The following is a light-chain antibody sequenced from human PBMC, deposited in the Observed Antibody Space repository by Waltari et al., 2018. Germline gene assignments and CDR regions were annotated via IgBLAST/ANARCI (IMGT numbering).Light chain of an antibody. CDR2: QDT. CDR1: IVTKKY. V-gene: IGLV3-27*01. J-gene: IGLJ3*02. Sequence: FDLTQPSSVSVSPGQTARITCSGDIVTKKYTRWFQQKPGRAPLLLIYQDTERPLGIPERFSGSISGTTITLTITGAQFEDEADYHCFSAADDFWVFSGGTKLTVL. CDR3: FSAADDFWV.